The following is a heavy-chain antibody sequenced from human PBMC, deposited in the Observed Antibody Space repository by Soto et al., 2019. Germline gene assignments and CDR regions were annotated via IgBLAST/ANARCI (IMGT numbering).Heavy chain of an antibody. CDR1: GGSISSYY. CDR3: ARNEREDDAFDI. Sequence: PSETLSLTCTVSGGSISSYYWSWIRQPPGKGLEWIGYIYYSGSTNYNPSLKSRVTISVDTSKNQFSLKLSSVTAADTAVYYCARNEREDDAFDIWGQGTMVTVSS. V-gene: IGHV4-59*01. J-gene: IGHJ3*02. CDR2: IYYSGST.